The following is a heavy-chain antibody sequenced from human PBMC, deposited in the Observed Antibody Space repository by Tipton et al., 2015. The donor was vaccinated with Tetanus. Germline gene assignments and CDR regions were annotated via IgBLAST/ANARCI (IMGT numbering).Heavy chain of an antibody. CDR2: IYPGDSDT. D-gene: IGHD3-22*01. J-gene: IGHJ6*02. Sequence: QLVQSGAEVKKPGESLKISCKGSGYSFTSYWIGWVRQMPGKGLEWMGIIYPGDSDTRYSTSFQGQVTISADKSISTAYLQWSSLKASDTAMYYCARTYYYDSSGYYYGGGGVDYYGMDVWGQGTTVTVSS. CDR3: ARTYYYDSSGYYYGGGGVDYYGMDV. V-gene: IGHV5-51*01. CDR1: GYSFTSYW.